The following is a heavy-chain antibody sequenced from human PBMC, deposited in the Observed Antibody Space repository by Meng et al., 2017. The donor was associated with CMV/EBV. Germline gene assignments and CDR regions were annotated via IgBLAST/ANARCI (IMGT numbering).Heavy chain of an antibody. J-gene: IGHJ4*02. Sequence: SQTLSPTCAISGDSVSSNSAAWNWIRQSPSRGLEWLGRSYYRSKWYNDYAVSVKSRITINPDTSKNQFSLQLNSVTPDDTAVYYCARAGGYSSSWYFDYWGQGTLVTVSS. CDR3: ARAGGYSSSWYFDY. V-gene: IGHV6-1*01. CDR2: SYYRSKWYN. CDR1: GDSVSSNSAA. D-gene: IGHD6-13*01.